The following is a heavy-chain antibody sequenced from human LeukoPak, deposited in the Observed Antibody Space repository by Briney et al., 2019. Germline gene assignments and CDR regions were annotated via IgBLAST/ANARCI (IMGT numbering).Heavy chain of an antibody. J-gene: IGHJ6*02. CDR2: IYYSGST. CDR1: GGSISSGDYY. Sequence: SETLSLTCTVSGGSISSGDYYWSWIRQPPGKGLEWLGYIYYSGSTYYNPSLKSRVTISVDTSKNQFSLKLSSVTAADTAVYYCARAPGPYCSGGSCYDYYYGMDVWGQGTTVTVSS. V-gene: IGHV4-30-4*01. D-gene: IGHD2-15*01. CDR3: ARAPGPYCSGGSCYDYYYGMDV.